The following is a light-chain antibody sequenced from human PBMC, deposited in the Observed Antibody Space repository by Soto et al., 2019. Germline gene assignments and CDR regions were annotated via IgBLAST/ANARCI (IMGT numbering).Light chain of an antibody. CDR3: QQSYSTPPIT. CDR1: QDITNY. Sequence: DIQMTQSPSSLSASVGDRVTITCQASQDITNYLNWYQQKPGRAPRLLLYDASSLETGVPSRFSGSGSGTDFTLTISSLQPEDFATYYCQQSYSTPPITFGQGTRLEIK. J-gene: IGKJ5*01. CDR2: DAS. V-gene: IGKV1-39*01.